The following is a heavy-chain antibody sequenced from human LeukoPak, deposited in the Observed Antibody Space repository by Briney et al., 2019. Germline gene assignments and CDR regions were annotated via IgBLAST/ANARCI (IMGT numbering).Heavy chain of an antibody. J-gene: IGHJ4*02. V-gene: IGHV1-18*01. CDR3: AREERYCSSSRCFVGVGNDY. CDR2: TNAYNGNT. CDR1: GYTFGNSG. D-gene: IGHD2-2*01. Sequence: ASVKVSCKASGYTFGNSGISWVRRAPGQGLEWMGWTNAYNGNTIYAENFQGRLTMTTDTSTSTAYMELTSLRSDDTAVYYCAREERYCSSSRCFVGVGNDYWGQGTLVSVSS.